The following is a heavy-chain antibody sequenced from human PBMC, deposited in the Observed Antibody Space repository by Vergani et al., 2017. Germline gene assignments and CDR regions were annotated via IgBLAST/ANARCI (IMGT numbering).Heavy chain of an antibody. J-gene: IGHJ4*02. D-gene: IGHD3-10*01. CDR1: GFTFGDYA. V-gene: IGHV3-23*04. CDR3: AKDYGSENYYSSDY. Sequence: EVQLVESGGGLVQPGRSLRLSCTASGFTFGDYAMNWVRQAPGKGLQWVSTLSSSGGSTYYADSVKGRFSISRDNSKNTLYLQMNSLRAEDTAVYYCAKDYGSENYYSSDYWGQGTLVTVAS. CDR2: LSSSGGST.